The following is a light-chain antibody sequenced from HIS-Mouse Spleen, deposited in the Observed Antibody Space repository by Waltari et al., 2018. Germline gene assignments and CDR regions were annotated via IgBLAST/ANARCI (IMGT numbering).Light chain of an antibody. CDR2: EGS. CDR3: CSYAGSSTFEV. Sequence: QSALTQPASVSGSPGQSITISCTGTSSDVGRYNLLSWYQQHPGKAPKLMIYEGSKRPSGVSNRFSGSKSGNTASLTISGLQAEDEADYYCCSYAGSSTFEVFGGGTKLTVL. J-gene: IGLJ2*01. CDR1: SSDVGRYNL. V-gene: IGLV2-23*03.